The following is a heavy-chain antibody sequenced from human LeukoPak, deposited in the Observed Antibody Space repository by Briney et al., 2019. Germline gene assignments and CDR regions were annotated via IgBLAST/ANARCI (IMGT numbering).Heavy chain of an antibody. CDR3: AGAGSGWYNYYYYGMDV. CDR1: GFTFSSYW. CDR2: INSDGSST. D-gene: IGHD6-19*01. V-gene: IGHV3-74*01. Sequence: PGGSLRLSCAASGFTFSSYWMHWVRHAPGKGLVWVSRINSDGSSTSYADSVKGRFTISRDNAKNTLYLQMNSLRAEDTAVYYCAGAGSGWYNYYYYGMDVWGQGTTVTVSS. J-gene: IGHJ6*02.